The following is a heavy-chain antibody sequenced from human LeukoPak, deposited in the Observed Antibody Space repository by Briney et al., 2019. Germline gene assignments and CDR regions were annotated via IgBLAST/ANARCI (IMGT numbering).Heavy chain of an antibody. D-gene: IGHD3-22*01. CDR3: ARRGGDSSGNFDY. CDR1: GDSISTYY. Sequence: SETLSLTCIVSGDSISTYYCNWIRQPPGKGLEWIGYIYYSGGTNYNPSLKSRVTISVDTSKKQFSLRLSSVTAADTAVYYCARRGGDSSGNFDYWGQGTLVTVSS. V-gene: IGHV4-59*08. J-gene: IGHJ4*02. CDR2: IYYSGGT.